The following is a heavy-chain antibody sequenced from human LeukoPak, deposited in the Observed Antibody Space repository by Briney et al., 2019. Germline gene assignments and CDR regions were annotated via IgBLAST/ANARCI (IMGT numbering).Heavy chain of an antibody. V-gene: IGHV3-30-3*01. CDR2: ISYDGSNK. Sequence: GGCLRLSCAASGFTFSSYAMHWVRQAPGKGLEWVAVISYDGSNKYYADSVKGRFTISRDNSKNTLYLQMNSLRAEDTAVYYCARDNPPVTMVRGVPSGYWGQGTLVIVS. CDR1: GFTFSSYA. J-gene: IGHJ4*02. CDR3: ARDNPPVTMVRGVPSGY. D-gene: IGHD3-10*01.